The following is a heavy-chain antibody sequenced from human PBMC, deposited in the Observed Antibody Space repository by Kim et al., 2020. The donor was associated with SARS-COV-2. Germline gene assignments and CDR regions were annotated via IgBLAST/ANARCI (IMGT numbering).Heavy chain of an antibody. CDR3: ARERGGCSGGSCYLLYGMDV. J-gene: IGHJ6*02. Sequence: RFTISRDNAKNSLYLQMNSLRAEDTAVYYCARERGGCSGGSCYLLYGMDVWGQGTTVTVSS. V-gene: IGHV3-11*06. D-gene: IGHD2-15*01.